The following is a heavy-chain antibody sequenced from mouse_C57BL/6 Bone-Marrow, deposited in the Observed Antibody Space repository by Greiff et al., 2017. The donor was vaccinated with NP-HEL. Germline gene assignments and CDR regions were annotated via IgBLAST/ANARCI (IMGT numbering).Heavy chain of an antibody. Sequence: EAKLMESGGGLVQPGGSLKLSCTASGFTFSDYGMAWVRQAPRKGPEWVAFISNLAYSIYYADTVTGRFTISRENAKNTLYLEMSSLRSEDTAMYYCARQGYYGSSYVDYWGQGTSVTVSS. J-gene: IGHJ4*01. CDR2: ISNLAYSI. V-gene: IGHV5-15*01. CDR3: ARQGYYGSSYVDY. D-gene: IGHD1-1*01. CDR1: GFTFSDYG.